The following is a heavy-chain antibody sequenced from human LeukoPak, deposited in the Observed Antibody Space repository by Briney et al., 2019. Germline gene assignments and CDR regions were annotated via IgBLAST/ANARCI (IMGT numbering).Heavy chain of an antibody. V-gene: IGHV3-11*01. Sequence: PGGSLRLSCAASGFTFSDYYMTWIRQAPGKGLQWVSYIGSSGSTIYYADSVRGRFTIYRDNAKNSLSLEMNRLRVDDTAVYYCAGGGGLGFWGQGALVTVSS. D-gene: IGHD3-16*01. J-gene: IGHJ4*02. CDR3: AGGGGLGF. CDR1: GFTFSDYY. CDR2: IGSSGSTI.